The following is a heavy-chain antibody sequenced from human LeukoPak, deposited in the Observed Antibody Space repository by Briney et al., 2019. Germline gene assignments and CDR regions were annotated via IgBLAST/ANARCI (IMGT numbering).Heavy chain of an antibody. CDR1: GGTFSSYA. Sequence: VASVKVSCKASGGTFSSYAISWVRQAPGQGLEWMGGIIPIFGTANYAQKFQGRVTITADKSTSTAYMELSSLRSEDTAVYYCARSKDILTGYCFDYWGQGTLVTVSS. CDR3: ARSKDILTGYCFDY. J-gene: IGHJ4*02. V-gene: IGHV1-69*06. CDR2: IIPIFGTA. D-gene: IGHD3-9*01.